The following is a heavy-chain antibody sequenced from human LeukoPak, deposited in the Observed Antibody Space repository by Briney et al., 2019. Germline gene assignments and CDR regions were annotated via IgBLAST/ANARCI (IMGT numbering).Heavy chain of an antibody. V-gene: IGHV4-59*02. CDR1: GGSVSNYY. D-gene: IGHD2-2*01. CDR2: IHYSGSP. Sequence: PSETLSLTCTVSGGSVSNYYWSWIRQPPGKGLEWSGYIHYSGSPNYNPSLKSRVSISVDTSKNQFSLKLNSVTAADTAVYYCARTTEDCSSTSCYQYWFDPWGQGTLVTVSS. CDR3: ARTTEDCSSTSCYQYWFDP. J-gene: IGHJ5*02.